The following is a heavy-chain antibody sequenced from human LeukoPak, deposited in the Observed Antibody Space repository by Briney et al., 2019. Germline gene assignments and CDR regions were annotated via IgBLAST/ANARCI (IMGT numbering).Heavy chain of an antibody. V-gene: IGHV3-7*01. CDR1: GFTFSSYW. J-gene: IGHJ4*02. D-gene: IGHD5-18*01. CDR3: ATTGYSYGYDIDY. Sequence: GGSLRLSCATSGFTFSSYWVSWVRQAPGKGLEWVANIKQDGSEKYYVDSVKGRFTISRDNAKNSLYLQMNSLRAEDTAMYYCATTGYSYGYDIDYWGQGTLVTVSS. CDR2: IKQDGSEK.